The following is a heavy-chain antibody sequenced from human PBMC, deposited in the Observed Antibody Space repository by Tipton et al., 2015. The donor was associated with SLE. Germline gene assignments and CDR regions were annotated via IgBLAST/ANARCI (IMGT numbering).Heavy chain of an antibody. Sequence: TLSLTCTVSGASIGTNYWTWIRQPPGKGLEWIAYIYNSVNTNYNPSLMSRVTISADASKNQFSLKVSSVTAEDTAVYYCARAVEVSGGWELHDYWGQGTLVTVSP. J-gene: IGHJ4*02. CDR3: ARAVEVSGGWELHDY. D-gene: IGHD1-26*01. CDR2: IYNSVNT. V-gene: IGHV4-59*01. CDR1: GASIGTNY.